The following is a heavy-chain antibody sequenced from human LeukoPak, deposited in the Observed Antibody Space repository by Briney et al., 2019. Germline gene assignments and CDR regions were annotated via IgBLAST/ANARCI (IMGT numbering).Heavy chain of an antibody. CDR3: AKAGDILTGDFDY. CDR1: GFTFSSYG. CDR2: IRYDGSNK. D-gene: IGHD3-9*01. J-gene: IGHJ4*02. V-gene: IGHV3-30*02. Sequence: PGGSLRLSCAASGFTFSSYGMHWVRQAPGKGLEWVAFIRYDGSNKYYADSVKGRFTISRDNSKNTLYLQMNSLRAEDTAVYYCAKAGDILTGDFDYWGQGTLVTVSS.